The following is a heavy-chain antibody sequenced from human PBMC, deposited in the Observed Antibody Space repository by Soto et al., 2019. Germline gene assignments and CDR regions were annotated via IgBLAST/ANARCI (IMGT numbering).Heavy chain of an antibody. J-gene: IGHJ4*02. V-gene: IGHV3-21*06. CDR2: ISSTTKYI. CDR3: ARESEDLTSNFDY. CDR1: GFTVTRYS. Sequence: PWGSLRRSGAASGFTVTRYSMNWVRQAPGKGLEWVSSISSTTKYIYYGDSMKGRFTISRDNAKNSLYLEMNSLRAEDTAVYYCARESEDLTSNFDYWGQGTLVTVSS.